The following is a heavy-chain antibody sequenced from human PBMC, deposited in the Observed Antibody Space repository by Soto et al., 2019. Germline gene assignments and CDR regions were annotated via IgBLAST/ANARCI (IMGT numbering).Heavy chain of an antibody. J-gene: IGHJ6*02. CDR2: IYHSGST. D-gene: IGHD3-22*01. Sequence: QVQLQESGPGLVKPSGTLSLTCAVSGGSISSSNWWSWVRQPPGKGLEWIGEIYHSGSTTYYPSLKIRLTISIDKSKNQFSRKLSSVTAADTAVYYCARIVDSSRYYDGMDVWGQGTTVTVSS. CDR1: GGSISSSNW. CDR3: ARIVDSSRYYDGMDV. V-gene: IGHV4-4*02.